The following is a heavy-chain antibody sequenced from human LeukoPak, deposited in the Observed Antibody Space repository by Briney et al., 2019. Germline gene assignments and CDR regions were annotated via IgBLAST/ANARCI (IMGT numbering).Heavy chain of an antibody. J-gene: IGHJ4*02. CDR2: ISSSSSYI. D-gene: IGHD6-13*01. CDR1: GFTFSSYS. CDR3: ARVSSSSADY. V-gene: IGHV3-21*01. Sequence: TTGGSLRLSCAASGFTFSSYSMNWVRQAPGKGLEWVSSISSSSSYIYYADSVKGRFTISRDNAKNSLYLQMNSLRAGDTAVYYCARVSSSSADYWGQGTLVTVSS.